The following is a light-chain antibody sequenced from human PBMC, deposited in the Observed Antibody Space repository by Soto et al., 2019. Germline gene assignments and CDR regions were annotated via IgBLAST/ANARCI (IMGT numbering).Light chain of an antibody. J-gene: IGLJ1*01. Sequence: QSALTQPPSVSGSPGQSITISCTGTSSDVGGYNYVSWYQQHPGKAPKLMICDVSDRPSGISNRFSGSKSGNTASLTISGLQAEDEADYYCSSYTTSSTYVFGTGTKLTVL. CDR2: DVS. CDR3: SSYTTSSTYV. V-gene: IGLV2-14*01. CDR1: SSDVGGYNY.